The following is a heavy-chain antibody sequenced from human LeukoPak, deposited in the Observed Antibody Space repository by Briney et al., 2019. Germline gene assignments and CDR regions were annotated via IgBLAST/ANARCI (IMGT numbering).Heavy chain of an antibody. J-gene: IGHJ3*02. V-gene: IGHV4-31*03. CDR1: GGSISSGGYY. CDR2: VYQSGST. Sequence: SETLSLTCTVSGGSISSGGYYWSWIRQYPGKGLEWIGYVYQSGSTLYSPSLKSRVTISVDTSKNQFSLKLSSVTAADTAVYYCARGIVVEYAFDIWGQGTMVTVSS. CDR3: ARGIVVEYAFDI. D-gene: IGHD2-2*01.